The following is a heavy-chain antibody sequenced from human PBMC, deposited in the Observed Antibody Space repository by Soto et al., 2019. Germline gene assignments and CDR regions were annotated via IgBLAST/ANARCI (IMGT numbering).Heavy chain of an antibody. V-gene: IGHV3-7*01. J-gene: IGHJ4*02. Sequence: PGGSLRLTCVCAGCTYRGYWIAWVRQAPGKGLQWVANIKEDGSEKFYVDSVKGRFTISRDNAKNSLFLQMNSLRAEDTAVYYCATTAAAAASDWGQGTLVTVSS. CDR1: GCTYRGYW. D-gene: IGHD6-13*01. CDR3: ATTAAAAASD. CDR2: IKEDGSEK.